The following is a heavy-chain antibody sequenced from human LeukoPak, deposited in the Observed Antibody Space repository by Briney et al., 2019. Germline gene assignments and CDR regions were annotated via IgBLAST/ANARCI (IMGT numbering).Heavy chain of an antibody. D-gene: IGHD2-2*02. CDR2: INPGNGDT. CDR3: TLYNY. CDR1: GYSFTIQD. V-gene: IGHV1-3*03. J-gene: IGHJ4*02. Sequence: GASVKVSCKTSGYSFTIQDLHWVRQAPGQSLEWMGCINPGNGDTKYSQEFQGRVTITRDTSATTAYMELSSLRPDVMAVYYCTLYNYWGQGTLVTVSS.